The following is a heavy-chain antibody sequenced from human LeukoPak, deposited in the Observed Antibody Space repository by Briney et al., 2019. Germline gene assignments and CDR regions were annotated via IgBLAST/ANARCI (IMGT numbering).Heavy chain of an antibody. CDR1: GGTFSSYA. CDR3: ATGLIAAAAQGGDDY. V-gene: IGHV1-69*13. Sequence: SVKVSCKASGGTFSSYAISWVRQAPGQGLEWMGGIIPIFGTANYAQKFQGRVTITADESTSTAYMELSSLRSEDTAVYYCATGLIAAAAQGGDDYWGQGTLVTVSS. CDR2: IIPIFGTA. D-gene: IGHD6-13*01. J-gene: IGHJ4*02.